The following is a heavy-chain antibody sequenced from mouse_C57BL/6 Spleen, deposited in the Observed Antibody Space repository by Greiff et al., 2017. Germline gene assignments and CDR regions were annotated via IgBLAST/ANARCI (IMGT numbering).Heavy chain of an antibody. J-gene: IGHJ2*01. V-gene: IGHV1-53*01. CDR1: GYTFTSYW. D-gene: IGHD3-2*02. CDR3: ARGDSSGYFDY. Sequence: QVHVKQPGTELVKPGASVKLSCKASGYTFTSYWMHWVKQRPGQGLEWIGNINPSNGGTNYNEKFKSKATLTVDKSSSTAYMQLSSLTSEDSAVYYCARGDSSGYFDYWGQGTTLTVSS. CDR2: INPSNGGT.